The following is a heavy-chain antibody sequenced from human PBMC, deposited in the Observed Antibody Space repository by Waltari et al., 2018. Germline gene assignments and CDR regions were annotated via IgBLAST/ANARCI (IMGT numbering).Heavy chain of an antibody. CDR2: INHSGSP. CDR3: ARGRGRLGFGY. Sequence: QVQLQQWGAGLLKPSETLSLTCAVYGGSFSGYYWSWIRQPPGKGLEWIGEINHSGSPHHHPALKRRVNQTVDTCKNQFSLKLGLVTAAETAVYYRARGRGRLGFGYWGQGTLVTVSS. V-gene: IGHV4-34*01. J-gene: IGHJ4*02. D-gene: IGHD3-16*01. CDR1: GGSFSGYY.